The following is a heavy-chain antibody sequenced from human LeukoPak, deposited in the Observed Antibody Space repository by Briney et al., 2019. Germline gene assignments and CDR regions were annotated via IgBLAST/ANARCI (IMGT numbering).Heavy chain of an antibody. V-gene: IGHV3-9*01. J-gene: IGHJ5*02. CDR1: GFSFDEYA. CDR2: INWNSDII. Sequence: GKSLRLSCAASGFSFDEYAMHWVRQVPGKGLEWVPGINWNSDIISYADSVMGRFTISRDNAKKSLFLQMNSLRAEDTALYFCARTHRLSITIFGVGFDPWGQGTLVTVSS. D-gene: IGHD3-3*01. CDR3: ARTHRLSITIFGVGFDP.